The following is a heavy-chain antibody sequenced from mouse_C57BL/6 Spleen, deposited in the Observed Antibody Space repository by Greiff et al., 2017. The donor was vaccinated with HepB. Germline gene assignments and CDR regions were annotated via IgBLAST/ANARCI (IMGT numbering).Heavy chain of an antibody. V-gene: IGHV1-26*01. CDR3: ARGGYSNSAWFAY. CDR2: INPNNGGT. Sequence: VQLQQSGPELVKPGASVKISCKASGYTFTDYYMNWVKQSHGKSLEWIGDINPNNGGTSYNQKFKGKATLTVDKSSSTAYMELRSLTSEDSAVYYCARGGYSNSAWFAYWGQGTLVTVSA. J-gene: IGHJ3*01. CDR1: GYTFTDYY. D-gene: IGHD2-5*01.